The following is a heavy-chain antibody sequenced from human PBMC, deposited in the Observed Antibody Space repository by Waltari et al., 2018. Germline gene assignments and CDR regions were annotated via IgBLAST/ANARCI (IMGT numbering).Heavy chain of an antibody. CDR1: GYTFTSYD. CDR2: MKPNSGNP. CDR3: ASRLYGDYGFWFDP. D-gene: IGHD4-17*01. Sequence: QVQLVQSGAEVKKPGASVKVSCQASGYTFTSYDINWVRQATGQGLVWIGWMKPNSGNPVYAQKVQGRVTMTRNTSISTAYMELSSLRSEDTAVYYCASRLYGDYGFWFDPWGQGTLVTVSS. J-gene: IGHJ5*02. V-gene: IGHV1-8*01.